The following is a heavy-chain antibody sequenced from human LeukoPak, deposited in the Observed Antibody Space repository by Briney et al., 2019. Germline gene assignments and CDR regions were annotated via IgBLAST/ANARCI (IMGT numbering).Heavy chain of an antibody. D-gene: IGHD3-10*01. CDR2: ISGSGGST. CDR3: AKEGLWFGELFDY. J-gene: IGHJ4*02. Sequence: GSLRLSCAASGFTLSSLAMHWVRQAPGKGLEWVSAISGSGGSTYYADSVKGRFTISRDNSENTLYLQMNSLRAEDTAVYYCAKEGLWFGELFDYWGQGTLVTVSS. CDR1: GFTLSSLA. V-gene: IGHV3-23*01.